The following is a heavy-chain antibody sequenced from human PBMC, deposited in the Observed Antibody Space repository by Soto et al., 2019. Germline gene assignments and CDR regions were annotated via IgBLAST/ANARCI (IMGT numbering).Heavy chain of an antibody. CDR1: GGTFSSYA. CDR2: IIPIFGTA. Sequence: QVQLVQSGAEVKKPGSSVKVSCKASGGTFSSYAISWVRQAPGQGLEWMGGIIPIFGTANYAQKFQGRVTLSAEESTSTAYMELSRLRSEDTAVDYCARDSGGTTVAFAMDVWGQGTAATASS. D-gene: IGHD4-17*01. CDR3: ARDSGGTTVAFAMDV. V-gene: IGHV1-69*01. J-gene: IGHJ6*02.